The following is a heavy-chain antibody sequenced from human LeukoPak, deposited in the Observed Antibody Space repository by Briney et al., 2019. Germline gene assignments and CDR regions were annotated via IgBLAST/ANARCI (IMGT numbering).Heavy chain of an antibody. V-gene: IGHV1-69*04. D-gene: IGHD2-8*02. CDR2: IIPILGIA. CDR1: GGTFSSYA. CDR3: ARDEGSRDRYWGYYYGMDV. J-gene: IGHJ6*02. Sequence: SVKVSCKASGGTFSSYAISWVRQAPGQGLEWMGRIIPILGIANYAQKFQGRVTITADKSTSTAYMELSSLRSEDTAVYYCARDEGSRDRYWGYYYGMDVWGQGTTVTVSS.